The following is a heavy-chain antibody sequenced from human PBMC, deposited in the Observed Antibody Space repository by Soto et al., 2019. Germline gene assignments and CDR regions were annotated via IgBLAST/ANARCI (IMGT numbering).Heavy chain of an antibody. D-gene: IGHD5-18*01. CDR1: GGSISSGGYY. V-gene: IGHV4-31*03. Sequence: LSLTCTVSGGSISSGGYYWSWIRQHPGKGLEWIGYIYYSGSTYYNPSLKSRVTISVDTSKNQFSLKLSSVTAADTAVYYCARDGRDGYSHWGQGTLVTVSS. J-gene: IGHJ4*02. CDR2: IYYSGST. CDR3: ARDGRDGYSH.